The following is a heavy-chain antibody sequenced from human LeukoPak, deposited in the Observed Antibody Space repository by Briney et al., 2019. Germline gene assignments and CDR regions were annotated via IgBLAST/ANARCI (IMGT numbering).Heavy chain of an antibody. V-gene: IGHV1-2*02. D-gene: IGHD2-2*01. J-gene: IGHJ2*01. Sequence: ASVKVSCKASGYTFTGYYMHWVRQAPGQGLEWMGWINPNSGGTNYAQKFQGRVTMTRDTSISTAYMELSRLRSDDTAVYYCAREVVYCSSTSCYGGRVWYFDLWGRGTLVTVSS. CDR3: AREVVYCSSTSCYGGRVWYFDL. CDR2: INPNSGGT. CDR1: GYTFTGYY.